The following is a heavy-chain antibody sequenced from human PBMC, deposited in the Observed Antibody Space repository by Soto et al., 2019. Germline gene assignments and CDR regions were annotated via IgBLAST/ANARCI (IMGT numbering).Heavy chain of an antibody. J-gene: IGHJ6*02. CDR1: GFTFSSYG. CDR2: ISYDGSNK. Sequence: PGGSLRLSSAASGFTFSSYGMHWVRQAPGKGLEWAAVISYDGSNKYYADSVKGRFTISRDNSKNTLYLQMNSLRAEDTAVYYCAKILQLGDYAHYYYGMDVWGQGTTVTVS. CDR3: AKILQLGDYAHYYYGMDV. V-gene: IGHV3-30*18. D-gene: IGHD4-17*01.